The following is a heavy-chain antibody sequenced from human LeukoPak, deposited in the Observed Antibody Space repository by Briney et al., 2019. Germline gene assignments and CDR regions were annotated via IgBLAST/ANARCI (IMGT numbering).Heavy chain of an antibody. D-gene: IGHD5-18*01. Sequence: SETLSLTCTVSGDYIHRGGSLWSWIRQPPGKGLESIVYISYGEATYYSAPLKSRVTISVDTSKNQFSLNLSSVTAADTAVYYCARGKGYGYGIDYWGQGTLVTVSS. CDR3: ARGKGYGYGIDY. V-gene: IGHV4-31*03. CDR1: GDYIHRGGSL. J-gene: IGHJ4*02. CDR2: ISYGEAT.